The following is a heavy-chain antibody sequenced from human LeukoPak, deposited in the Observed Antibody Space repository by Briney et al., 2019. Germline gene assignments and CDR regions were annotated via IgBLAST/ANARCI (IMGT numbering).Heavy chain of an antibody. D-gene: IGHD3-9*01. CDR3: ARAQGITIFPVYGMDV. J-gene: IGHJ6*02. CDR1: GYTFTGYY. V-gene: IGHV1-2*02. CDR2: INPSGGGT. Sequence: ASVKVSCKASGYTFTGYYIHWVRQAPGQGLEWMGWINPSGGGTNSAQKFQGRVTMTRDTSISTAYMEVNRLRSDDPAVYYCARAQGITIFPVYGMDVWGQGTTVTVSS.